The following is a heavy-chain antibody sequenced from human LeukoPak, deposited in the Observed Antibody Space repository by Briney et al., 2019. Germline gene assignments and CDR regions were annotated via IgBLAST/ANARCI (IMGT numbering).Heavy chain of an antibody. J-gene: IGHJ4*02. CDR2: IYYSGRI. D-gene: IGHD6-13*01. CDR1: GGSISSSSYY. V-gene: IGHV4-39*07. Sequence: SETLSLTCTVSGGSISSSSYYWGWIRQPPGKGLEWIGSIYYSGRIYYNPSLKSRVTISVDTSKNQFSLKLSAVTAADTAVYYCARGRIAAAGTGDYWGQGTLVTVSS. CDR3: ARGRIAAAGTGDY.